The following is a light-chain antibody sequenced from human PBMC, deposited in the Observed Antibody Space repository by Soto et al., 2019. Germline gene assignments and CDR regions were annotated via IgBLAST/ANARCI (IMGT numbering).Light chain of an antibody. CDR3: QQYYSRVT. CDR1: QSISSW. V-gene: IGKV1-5*03. CDR2: KAS. Sequence: DIQMTQSPTTLSASVGDRVTNTCRANQSISSWLDWYQRRPGKAPRLLVSKASSLESGVPSRCSGGGFGTEFIITFSSLQPDDFATYYCQQYYSRVTFGQGTTVEIK. J-gene: IGKJ1*01.